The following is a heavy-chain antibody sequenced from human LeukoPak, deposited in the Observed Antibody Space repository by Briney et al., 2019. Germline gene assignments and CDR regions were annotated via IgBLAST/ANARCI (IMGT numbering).Heavy chain of an antibody. V-gene: IGHV3-21*01. D-gene: IGHD6-6*01. CDR1: GFTFSSYS. Sequence: GGSLRLSCAASGFTFSSYSMNWVRQAPGKGLEWVLSISSSSSYIYYADSVKGRFTISRDNAKNSLYLQMNSLRAEDTAVYYCWPLSSSWTDYWGQGTLVTVSS. J-gene: IGHJ4*02. CDR3: WPLSSSWTDY. CDR2: ISSSSSYI.